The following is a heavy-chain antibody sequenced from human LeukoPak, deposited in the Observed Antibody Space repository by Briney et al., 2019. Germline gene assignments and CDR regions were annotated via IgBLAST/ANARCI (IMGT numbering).Heavy chain of an antibody. J-gene: IGHJ3*02. V-gene: IGHV3-21*01. CDR1: GFTFSSYS. CDR3: AREGYYYGSGSYYITDAFDI. CDR2: ISSSSSYI. Sequence: PGGSLRLSCAASGFTFSSYSMNWVRQAPGKGLEWVSSISSSSSYIYYADSVKGRFTISRDSAKNSLYLQMNSLRAEDTAVYYCAREGYYYGSGSYYITDAFDIWGQGTMVTVSS. D-gene: IGHD3-10*01.